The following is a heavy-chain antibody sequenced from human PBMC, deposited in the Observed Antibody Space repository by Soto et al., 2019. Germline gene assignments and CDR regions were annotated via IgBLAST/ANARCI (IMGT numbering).Heavy chain of an antibody. CDR2: ISASGGTT. CDR1: GFTFNHYA. CDR3: ARDYYGMEF. Sequence: PGGSLRLSCAASGFTFNHYAMTWVRQAPGKGLEWGSIISASGGTTKYADSVKGRFTISRDNSKNTLYLQMNTLRAEDTALYYCARDYYGMEFWGQGTTVAVSS. J-gene: IGHJ6*01. V-gene: IGHV3-23*01.